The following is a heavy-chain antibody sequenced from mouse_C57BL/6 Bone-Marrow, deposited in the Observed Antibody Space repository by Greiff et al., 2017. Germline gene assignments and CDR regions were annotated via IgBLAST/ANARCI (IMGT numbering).Heavy chain of an antibody. CDR3: ASYYDSSAWFAY. CDR1: GYTFTSYW. V-gene: IGHV1-7*01. CDR2: INPSTGYT. J-gene: IGHJ3*01. Sequence: VQLQQSGAELAKPGASVKMSCKASGYTFTSYWMHWVKQRPGQGLEWIGYINPSTGYTEYNQKFKDKATLTADKSSSTAYMQLSSLTSEDSAVYYCASYYDSSAWFAYWGQGTLVTVSA. D-gene: IGHD1-1*01.